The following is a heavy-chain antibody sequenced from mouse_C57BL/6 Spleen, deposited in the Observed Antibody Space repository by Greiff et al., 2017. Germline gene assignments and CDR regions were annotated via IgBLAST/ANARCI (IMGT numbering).Heavy chain of an antibody. J-gene: IGHJ4*01. Sequence: QVQLQQPGAELVKPGASVKVSCKASGYTFTSYWMHWVKQRPGQGLEWIGRIHPSDSDTNYNQKFKGKATFTVDKSSRTAYMQLSSLTSEDSAVYYCAMELGDYYAMDYWGQGTSVTVSS. D-gene: IGHD4-1*01. CDR1: GYTFTSYW. CDR3: AMELGDYYAMDY. V-gene: IGHV1-74*01. CDR2: IHPSDSDT.